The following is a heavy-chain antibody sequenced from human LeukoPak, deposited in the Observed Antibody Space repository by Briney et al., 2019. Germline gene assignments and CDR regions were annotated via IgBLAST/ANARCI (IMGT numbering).Heavy chain of an antibody. V-gene: IGHV1-2*02. D-gene: IGHD4-23*01. CDR3: GTRIYGGNSGGYFVF. Sequence: ASVKVSCKTSGYSFTVYYIHWVREAPGQGLEWMGWMYPNSGATNYAQKFRGRVTMTEDRSADTAYMELSRLRSDDTAVYYCGTRIYGGNSGGYFVFWGQGTLVTVSS. J-gene: IGHJ4*02. CDR2: MYPNSGAT. CDR1: GYSFTVYY.